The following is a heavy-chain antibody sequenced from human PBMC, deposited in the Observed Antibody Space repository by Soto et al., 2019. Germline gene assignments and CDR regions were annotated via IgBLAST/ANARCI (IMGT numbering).Heavy chain of an antibody. CDR3: TKGGIPRRYNIPKVDFDY. CDR1: GFIFSNYA. V-gene: IGHV3-23*01. Sequence: PGGSLRLSCAASGFIFSNYAMSWVRQAPGRGLEWVSAISGSGATTYYPDSVKGRLTISRDNSKNTLYLQMNNLRADDTAVYYCTKGGIPRRYNIPKVDFDYRGKGSLVTVSS. D-gene: IGHD1-1*01. CDR2: ISGSGATT. J-gene: IGHJ4*02.